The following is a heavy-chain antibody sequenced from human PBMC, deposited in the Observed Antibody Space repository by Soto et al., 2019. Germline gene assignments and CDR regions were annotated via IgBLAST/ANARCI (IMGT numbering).Heavy chain of an antibody. CDR3: AKDRSSGWYRPDAFDY. V-gene: IGHV3-74*01. J-gene: IGHJ4*02. CDR2: ISRDGTST. Sequence: GGSLRLSCVASSGFTFSSHWMHWVRQAPGKGLEWVSRISRDGTSTNYADSVKGRFTISRDNSKNTVYLQMSSLRVDDTAVYYCAKDRSSGWYRPDAFDYWGQGILVTVSS. D-gene: IGHD6-19*01. CDR1: SGFTFSSHW.